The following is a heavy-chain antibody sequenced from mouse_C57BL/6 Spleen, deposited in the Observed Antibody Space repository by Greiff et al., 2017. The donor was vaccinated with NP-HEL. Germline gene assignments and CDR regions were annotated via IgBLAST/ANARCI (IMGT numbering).Heavy chain of an antibody. J-gene: IGHJ1*03. D-gene: IGHD2-3*01. Sequence: QVQLKQPGAELVKPGASVKMSCKASGYTFTSYWITWVKQRPGQGLEWIGDIYPGSGSTNYNEKFKSKATLTVDTSSSTAYMQLSSLTSEDSAVYYCARDDGYYKYFDVWGTGTTVTVSS. CDR2: IYPGSGST. CDR1: GYTFTSYW. V-gene: IGHV1-55*01. CDR3: ARDDGYYKYFDV.